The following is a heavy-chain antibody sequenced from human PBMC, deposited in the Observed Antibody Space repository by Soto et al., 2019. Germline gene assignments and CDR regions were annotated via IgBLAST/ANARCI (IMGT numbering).Heavy chain of an antibody. V-gene: IGHV3-11*01. CDR3: ARVRNYQLLFYWFDP. D-gene: IGHD2-2*01. J-gene: IGHJ5*02. CDR1: GFTFSDYY. Sequence: GGSLRLSCAASGFTFSDYYMSWIRQAPGKGLEWVSYISSSGSTIYYADSVKGRFTISRDNAKNSLYLQMNSLRAEDTAVYYCARVRNYQLLFYWFDPWGQGTLVTVSS. CDR2: ISSSGSTI.